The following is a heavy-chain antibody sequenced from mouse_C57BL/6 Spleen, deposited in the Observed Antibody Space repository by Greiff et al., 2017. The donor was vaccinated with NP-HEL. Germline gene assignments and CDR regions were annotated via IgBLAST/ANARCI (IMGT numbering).Heavy chain of an antibody. Sequence: EVQVVESGGGLVKPGGSLKLSCAASGFTFSDYGMHWVRQAPEKGLEWVAYISSGSSTIYYADTVKGRFTISRDNAKNTLFLQMTSLRSEDTAMYYCARRLTGTRGAFDYWGQGTTLTVSS. CDR3: ARRLTGTRGAFDY. J-gene: IGHJ2*01. CDR2: ISSGSSTI. CDR1: GFTFSDYG. V-gene: IGHV5-17*01. D-gene: IGHD4-1*01.